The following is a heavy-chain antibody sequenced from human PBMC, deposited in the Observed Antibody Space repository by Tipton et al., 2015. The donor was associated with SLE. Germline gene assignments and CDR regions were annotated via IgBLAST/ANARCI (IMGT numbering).Heavy chain of an antibody. CDR2: IYYTGDT. Sequence: TLSLTCTVSGGSITSSSYYWGWIRQPPGKGLEWIGSIYYTGDTYYTPSLKSRVIISADTPKNQFSLKLSSVTAADTAVYYCARHDYDTYYFEYWGQGTLVTVFS. V-gene: IGHV4-39*01. CDR1: GGSITSSSYY. D-gene: IGHD3-16*01. CDR3: ARHDYDTYYFEY. J-gene: IGHJ4*02.